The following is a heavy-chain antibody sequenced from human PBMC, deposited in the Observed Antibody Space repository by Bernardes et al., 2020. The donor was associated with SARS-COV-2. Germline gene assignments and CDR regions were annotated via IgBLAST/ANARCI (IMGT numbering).Heavy chain of an antibody. V-gene: IGHV4-61*01. J-gene: IGHJ4*02. CDR1: GGSVSSGSYY. Sequence: SETLSLTCTVSGGSVSSGSYYWSWIRQPPGKGLEWIGYIYYSGSTNYNPSLKSRVTISVDTSKNQFSLKLSSVTAADTAVYYCARAGTHSGWELDYWGQGTLVTVSS. CDR2: IYYSGST. D-gene: IGHD6-19*01. CDR3: ARAGTHSGWELDY.